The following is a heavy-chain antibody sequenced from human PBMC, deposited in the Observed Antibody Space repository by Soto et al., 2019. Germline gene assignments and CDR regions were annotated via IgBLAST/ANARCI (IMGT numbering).Heavy chain of an antibody. CDR3: AHRRGGSSSWYK. V-gene: IGHV2-5*02. D-gene: IGHD6-13*01. CDR2: IYWDDDK. CDR1: GFSLSTSGVG. J-gene: IGHJ6*02. Sequence: QITLKESGPPLVKPTQTLTLTCTFSGFSLSTSGVGVGWIRQPPGKALEWLALIYWDDDKRYSPSLKSRLTMTNDTSKHQVVLTMTNMDPVDTATYYCAHRRGGSSSWYKWGQGTTVTVSS.